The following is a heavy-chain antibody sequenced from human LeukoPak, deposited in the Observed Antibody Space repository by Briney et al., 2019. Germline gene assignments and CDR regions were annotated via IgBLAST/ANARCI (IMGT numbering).Heavy chain of an antibody. CDR2: TSGSGGNT. V-gene: IGHV3-23*01. Sequence: GGSLRLSCAASGFTFSSLAMSWVRQAPGKGLEWVSSTSGSGGNTYYAHSVKGRFTISRDNFKNTLFLQMNSLRAEDTATYYCAKQRASYGYVFDYWGQGTLVTVSS. CDR1: GFTFSSLA. J-gene: IGHJ4*02. CDR3: AKQRASYGYVFDY. D-gene: IGHD5-18*01.